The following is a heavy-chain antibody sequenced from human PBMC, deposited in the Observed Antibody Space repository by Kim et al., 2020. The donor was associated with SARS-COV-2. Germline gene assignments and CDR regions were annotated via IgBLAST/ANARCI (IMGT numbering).Heavy chain of an antibody. V-gene: IGHV3-30*04. CDR3: ARGGGLELLWFGELSTEPPDY. Sequence: GGSLRLSCAASGFTFSSYAMHWVRQAPGKGLEWVAVISYDGSNKYYADSVKGRFTISRDNSKNTLYLQMNSLRAEDTAVYYCARGGGLELLWFGELSTEPPDYWGQGTLVTVSS. CDR2: ISYDGSNK. D-gene: IGHD3-10*01. CDR1: GFTFSSYA. J-gene: IGHJ4*02.